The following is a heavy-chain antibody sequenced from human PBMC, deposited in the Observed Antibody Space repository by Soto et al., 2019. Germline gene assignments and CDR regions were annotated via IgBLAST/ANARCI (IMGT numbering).Heavy chain of an antibody. D-gene: IGHD3-9*01. V-gene: IGHV3-30-3*01. CDR2: ISYDGNTQ. CDR1: GFIFSGYA. Sequence: QVQLVESGGGVVQPGGSLRLSCAASGFIFSGYAMHWVRQAPGKGLEWVAVISYDGNTQYYADSVKGRFTVSRDNSNNILYVEMNNLRDEDTAMYYCAKETNAYEINFWGRGTLVTVSP. J-gene: IGHJ4*02. CDR3: AKETNAYEINF.